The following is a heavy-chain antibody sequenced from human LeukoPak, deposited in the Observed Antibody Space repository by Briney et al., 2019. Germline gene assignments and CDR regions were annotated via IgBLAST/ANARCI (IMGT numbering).Heavy chain of an antibody. V-gene: IGHV4-34*01. CDR1: GGSFSGYY. CDR2: INHSGST. Sequence: SETLSLTCAVYGGSFSGYYWSWIRQPQGKGLEWIGEINHSGSTNYNPSLKSRVTISVDTSKNQFSLKLSSVTAADTAVYYCARRGRVVGAFDDYWGQGTLVTVSS. D-gene: IGHD1-26*01. CDR3: ARRGRVVGAFDDY. J-gene: IGHJ4*02.